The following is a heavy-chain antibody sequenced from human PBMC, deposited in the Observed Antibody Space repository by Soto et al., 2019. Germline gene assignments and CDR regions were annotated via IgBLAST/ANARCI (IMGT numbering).Heavy chain of an antibody. J-gene: IGHJ4*02. CDR2: ISYDGSNK. CDR1: GFTFSSYA. D-gene: IGHD5-18*01. CDR3: ATSTGYSYGSVY. Sequence: QVQLVESGGGVVQPGRSLRLSCAASGFTFSSYAMHWVRQAPGKGLEWVAVISYDGSNKYYADSVKGRFTISRDNSKNTLYLQMNSLRAEDTAVYYCATSTGYSYGSVYWGQGTLVTVSS. V-gene: IGHV3-30-3*01.